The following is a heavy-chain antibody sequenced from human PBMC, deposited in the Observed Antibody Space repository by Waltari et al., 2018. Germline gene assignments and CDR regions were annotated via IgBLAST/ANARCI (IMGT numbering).Heavy chain of an antibody. D-gene: IGHD6-13*01. Sequence: QVQLQQWGAGLLKPSETLSLTCAVYGGSFSGYYWSWIRKPPGKGLEWIGEINHSGSTNHNPSLKSRVTISVDTSKNQFSLKLSSVTAADTSVYYCARGGSSSWFLNGMDVWGQGTTVTVSS. J-gene: IGHJ6*02. CDR3: ARGGSSSWFLNGMDV. V-gene: IGHV4-34*01. CDR2: INHSGST. CDR1: GGSFSGYY.